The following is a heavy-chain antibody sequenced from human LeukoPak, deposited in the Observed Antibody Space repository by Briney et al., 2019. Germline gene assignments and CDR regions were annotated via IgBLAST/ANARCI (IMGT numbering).Heavy chain of an antibody. CDR2: INHSGST. J-gene: IGHJ5*02. D-gene: IGHD3-10*01. V-gene: IGHV4-34*01. CDR1: GGSFSGYY. CDR3: ARRRITMVRGVINKFDP. Sequence: SETLSLTCAVYGGSFSGYYWSWIRQPPGKGLEWIGEINHSGSTNYNPSLKSRVTISVDTSKNQFSLKLSSVTAADTAVYYCARRRITMVRGVINKFDPWGQGTLVTVSS.